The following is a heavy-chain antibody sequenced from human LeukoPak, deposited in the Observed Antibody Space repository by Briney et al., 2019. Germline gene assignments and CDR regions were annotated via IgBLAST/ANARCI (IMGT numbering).Heavy chain of an antibody. D-gene: IGHD1-26*01. V-gene: IGHV1-2*04. CDR3: AREVSGSYSSWFDP. CDR2: INPNSGGT. Sequence: EASVKVSCKASGYTFTGYYMHWVRQAPGQGLEWMGWINPNSGGTNYAQKFQGWVTMTRDTSISTAYMELGRLRSDDTAVYYCAREVSGSYSSWFDPWGQGTLVTVSS. CDR1: GYTFTGYY. J-gene: IGHJ5*02.